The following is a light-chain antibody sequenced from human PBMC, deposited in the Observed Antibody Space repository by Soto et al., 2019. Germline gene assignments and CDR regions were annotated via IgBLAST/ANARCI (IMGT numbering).Light chain of an antibody. CDR3: SSYTTTPTNTWV. CDR2: AVS. Sequence: QSVLTQPASVSGSPGQSITISCTGTSSDVGAYNYVSWYQQYPGKAPKLMIYAVSNRPSGVSNRFSGSKSGNTASLTISGLQAEDDADYYCSSYTTTPTNTWVFGGGTKVTVL. V-gene: IGLV2-14*01. J-gene: IGLJ3*02. CDR1: SSDVGAYNY.